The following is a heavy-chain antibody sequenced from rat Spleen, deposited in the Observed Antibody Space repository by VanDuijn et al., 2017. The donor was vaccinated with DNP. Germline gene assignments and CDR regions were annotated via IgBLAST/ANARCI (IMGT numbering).Heavy chain of an antibody. V-gene: IGHV5-22*01. J-gene: IGHJ2*01. CDR2: IGSDGYAP. CDR3: VRWNSGHFDY. CDR1: GFTFSSYW. Sequence: EVQLVETGGGLVQPGRSLKLSCVASGFTFSSYWMFWVRQGPKKGLEWVAYIGSDGYAPYYGVSVKGRFTISRDNAKSTLYLQMNSLRSEDMATYYCVRWNSGHFDYWGQGVMVTVSS. D-gene: IGHD4-3*01.